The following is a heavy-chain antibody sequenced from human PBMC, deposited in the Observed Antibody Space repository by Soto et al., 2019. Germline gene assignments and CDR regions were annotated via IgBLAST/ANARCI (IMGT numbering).Heavy chain of an antibody. V-gene: IGHV4-31*03. CDR2: IYYSGST. CDR3: ARWPQLEPRFDY. D-gene: IGHD1-1*01. J-gene: IGHJ4*02. CDR1: GGSISSGDYY. Sequence: QVQLQESGPGLVKPSQTLSLTCTVSGGSISSGDYYWSWIRQHPGKGLEWIGYIYYSGSTYYNPSLKIGVTISVDTSKNQFSLKLSSVTAAYTAVYYCARWPQLEPRFDYWGQGTLVTVSS.